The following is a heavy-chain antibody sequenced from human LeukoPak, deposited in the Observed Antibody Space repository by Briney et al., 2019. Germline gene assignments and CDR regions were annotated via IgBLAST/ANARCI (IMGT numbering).Heavy chain of an antibody. V-gene: IGHV4-59*01. D-gene: IGHD6-13*01. Sequence: SETLSLTCTVSGGSISPYYWSWIRQPPGKGLEWIGYIYYSGSTSYNPSLKSRVTISVDTSKNQFSLRLSSETAADTAVYYCARCWYYVDYWGQGTLVTVSS. J-gene: IGHJ4*02. CDR3: ARCWYYVDY. CDR2: IYYSGST. CDR1: GGSISPYY.